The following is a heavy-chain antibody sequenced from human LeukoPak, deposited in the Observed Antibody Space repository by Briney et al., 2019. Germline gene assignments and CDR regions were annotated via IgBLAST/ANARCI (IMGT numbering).Heavy chain of an antibody. CDR1: GGSISSGDYY. J-gene: IGHJ4*02. Sequence: SETLSLTCTVSGGSISSGDYYWSWIRQPPGKGLEWIGYIYYSGSTYYNPSLKSRVTISVDTSKNQFSLKLSSVTAADTAVYYCARGGGPPSSWYYFDYWGQGTLVTVSS. V-gene: IGHV4-30-4*01. CDR2: IYYSGST. D-gene: IGHD6-13*01. CDR3: ARGGGPPSSWYYFDY.